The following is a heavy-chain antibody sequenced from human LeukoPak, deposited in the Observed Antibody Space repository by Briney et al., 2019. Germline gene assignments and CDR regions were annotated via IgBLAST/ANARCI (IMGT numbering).Heavy chain of an antibody. Sequence: SETLSLTCTVSGGSISSYYWSWIRQPPGKGLEWIGYIYYSGSTNYNPSLKSRVTISVDTSKNQFSLKLSSVTAADTAVYYCARLPSTVTRYYYGMDVWGQGTTVTVS. CDR3: ARLPSTVTRYYYGMDV. CDR1: GGSISSYY. CDR2: IYYSGST. V-gene: IGHV4-59*08. D-gene: IGHD4-17*01. J-gene: IGHJ6*02.